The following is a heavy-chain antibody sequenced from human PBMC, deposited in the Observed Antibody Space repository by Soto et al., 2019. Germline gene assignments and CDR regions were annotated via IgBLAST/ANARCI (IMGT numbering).Heavy chain of an antibody. D-gene: IGHD1-1*01. CDR1: DGSIRSYY. V-gene: IGHV4-59*08. CDR3: ARHYPIGNNWNSFDY. Sequence: SATLTVTCTVSDGSIRSYYCGWIRQPPGKGLEWIGYIFYTGSTNYNPSLKSRVTISVDTSKNQFSLKLSSVTAADTAVYYCARHYPIGNNWNSFDYRGPGTLVTVSS. CDR2: IFYTGST. J-gene: IGHJ4*01.